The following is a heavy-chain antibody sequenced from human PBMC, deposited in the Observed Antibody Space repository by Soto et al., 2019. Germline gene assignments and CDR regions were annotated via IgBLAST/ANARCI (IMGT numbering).Heavy chain of an antibody. J-gene: IGHJ3*02. CDR2: IYYSGST. CDR1: GVTMSYGGYY. V-gene: IGHV4-31*03. D-gene: IGHD3-3*01. CDR3: ARDITIFGVARRGAFDI. Sequence: PSETLSLTCTDSGVTMSYGGYYWSWIRQHPGKGLEWIGYIYYSGSTYYNPSLRSRVTISVDTSKNQFSLKLSSVTAADTAVYYCARDITIFGVARRGAFDIWGQGTMVTVSS.